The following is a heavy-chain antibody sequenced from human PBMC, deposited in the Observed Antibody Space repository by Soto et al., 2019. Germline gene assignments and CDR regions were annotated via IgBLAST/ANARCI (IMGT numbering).Heavy chain of an antibody. CDR1: GYTFTSYG. J-gene: IGHJ3*02. CDR2: ISANNGST. CDR3: ARGTIAAAGIFDAFDI. V-gene: IGHV1-18*01. Sequence: ASVKVSCKASGYTFTSYGISWVRQAPGQGLEWMGWISANNGSTNYAQKLQGRVTMTTDTSISTAYMELSRLRSDDTAVYYCARGTIAAAGIFDAFDIWGQGTMVTVSS. D-gene: IGHD6-13*01.